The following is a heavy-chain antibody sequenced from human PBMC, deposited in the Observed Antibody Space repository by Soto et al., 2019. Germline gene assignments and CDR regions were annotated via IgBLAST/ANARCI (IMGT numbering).Heavy chain of an antibody. CDR2: ISGSGSTT. D-gene: IGHD4-17*01. CDR3: AKDNEVYADSAGYFDY. J-gene: IGHJ4*02. Sequence: EVQLLESGGGSEQPGGSLRLSCAASGFTFSNFAMGWVRQAPGKGLEWVSTISGSGSTTYYADSVMARFTISRDNSRNTVFLQMRSLRAEDTDVYFCAKDNEVYADSAGYFDYWGQGALVTVSS. CDR1: GFTFSNFA. V-gene: IGHV3-23*01.